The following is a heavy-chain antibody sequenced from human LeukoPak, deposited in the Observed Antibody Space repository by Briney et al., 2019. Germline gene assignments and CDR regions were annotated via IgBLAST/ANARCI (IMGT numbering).Heavy chain of an antibody. V-gene: IGHV1-69*13. D-gene: IGHD6-13*01. Sequence: SVKVSCKASGGTFSSYAISWVRQAPGQGLEWMGGIIPIFGTANNAQKFQGRVTITADESTSTAYMELSSLRSEDTAVYYCARGYSSSWYGGSYFDYWGQGTLVTVSS. CDR1: GGTFSSYA. J-gene: IGHJ4*02. CDR3: ARGYSSSWYGGSYFDY. CDR2: IIPIFGTA.